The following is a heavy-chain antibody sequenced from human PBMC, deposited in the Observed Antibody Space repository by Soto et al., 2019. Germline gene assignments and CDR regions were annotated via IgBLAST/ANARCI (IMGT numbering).Heavy chain of an antibody. Sequence: GGSLRLSCAASGFTFSSYGMHWVRQAPGKGLEWVAVISYDGSNKYYADSVKGRFTISRDNSKNTLYLQMNSLRAEDTAVYYCAKVRYSSSSGYYYGMDVWGQGPTVTVSS. J-gene: IGHJ6*02. CDR1: GFTFSSYG. CDR2: ISYDGSNK. CDR3: AKVRYSSSSGYYYGMDV. D-gene: IGHD6-6*01. V-gene: IGHV3-30*18.